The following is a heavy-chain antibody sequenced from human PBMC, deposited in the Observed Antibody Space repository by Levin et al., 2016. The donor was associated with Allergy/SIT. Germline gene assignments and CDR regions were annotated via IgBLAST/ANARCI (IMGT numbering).Heavy chain of an antibody. V-gene: IGHV4-34*01. CDR1: VGSFSDYY. J-gene: IGHJ5*02. CDR3: ARGSIRAPRQLDL. Sequence: LSCAVYVGSFSDYYWSWIRQAPGKGLEWIGEINHSGSTNCNPSLKSRLIISVDTSKNQFSLKLIYATAADTAVYYCARGSIRAPRQLDLWGQGSRVTVSS. CDR2: INHSGST. D-gene: IGHD6-6*01.